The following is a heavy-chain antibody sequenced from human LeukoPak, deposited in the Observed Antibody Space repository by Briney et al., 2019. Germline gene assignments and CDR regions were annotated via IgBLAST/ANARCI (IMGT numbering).Heavy chain of an antibody. V-gene: IGHV6-1*01. CDR2: TYYRSKLYN. CDR3: ARVRGYCSGGSCYWGHFDY. Sequence: SQTLSLTCAISGDSVSSNSAAWNWIRQSPSRGLEWLGRTYYRSKLYNDYAVSVKSRITLNPATSKNQFSLQLNSVTPEDTAVYYCARVRGYCSGGSCYWGHFDYWGQGTLVTVSS. CDR1: GDSVSSNSAA. D-gene: IGHD2-15*01. J-gene: IGHJ4*02.